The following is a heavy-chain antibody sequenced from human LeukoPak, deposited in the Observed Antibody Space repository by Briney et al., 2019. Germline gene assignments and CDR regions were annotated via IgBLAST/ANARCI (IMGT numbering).Heavy chain of an antibody. V-gene: IGHV3-33*01. Sequence: GGSLRLSCAASGFTFSSYGMHWVRQAPGKWLEWVAVIWYDGSNKYYADSVKGRFTISRDNSKNTLYLQMNSLRAEDTAVYYCARGSDYGDYKGSDYFDYWGQGTLVTVSS. CDR1: GFTFSSYG. CDR3: ARGSDYGDYKGSDYFDY. J-gene: IGHJ4*02. CDR2: IWYDGSNK. D-gene: IGHD4-17*01.